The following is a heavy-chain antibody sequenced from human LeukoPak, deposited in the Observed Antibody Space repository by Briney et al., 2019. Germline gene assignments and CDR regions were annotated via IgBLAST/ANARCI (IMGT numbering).Heavy chain of an antibody. CDR3: ASLIPRYSSSWYGYYYYMDV. V-gene: IGHV4-34*01. J-gene: IGHJ6*03. D-gene: IGHD6-13*01. Sequence: SETLSLTCAVYGGSFSGYYWSWIRQPPGKWLEWIGEINHSGSTNYNPSLKSRVTISVDTSKNQFSLKLSSVTAADTAVYYCASLIPRYSSSWYGYYYYMDVWGKGTTVTVSS. CDR1: GGSFSGYY. CDR2: INHSGST.